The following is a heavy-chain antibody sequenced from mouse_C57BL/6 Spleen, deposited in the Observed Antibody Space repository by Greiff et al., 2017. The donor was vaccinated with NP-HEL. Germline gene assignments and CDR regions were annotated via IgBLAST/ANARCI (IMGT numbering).Heavy chain of an antibody. Sequence: QVQLQQSGAELVKPGASVKISCKASGYAFSSYWMNWVKQRPGKGLEWIGQIYPGDGDTNYNGKFKGKATLTADKSSSTAYMQLSSLTSEDSAVYFCARSSQGYGSSYWYFDVWGTGTTVTVSS. D-gene: IGHD1-1*01. J-gene: IGHJ1*03. CDR2: IYPGDGDT. V-gene: IGHV1-80*01. CDR3: ARSSQGYGSSYWYFDV. CDR1: GYAFSSYW.